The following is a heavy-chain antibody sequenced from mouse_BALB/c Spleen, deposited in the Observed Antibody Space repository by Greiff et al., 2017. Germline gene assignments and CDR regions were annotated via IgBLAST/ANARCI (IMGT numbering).Heavy chain of an antibody. CDR2: ISSGSSTI. J-gene: IGHJ2*01. CDR1: GFTFSSFG. Sequence: EVQGVESGGGLVQPGGSRKLSCAASGFTFSSFGMHWVRQAPEKGLEWVAYISSGSSTIYYADTVKGRFTISRDNPKNTLFLQMTSLRSEDTAMYYCARKEDFDYWGQGTTLTVSS. CDR3: ARKEDFDY. V-gene: IGHV5-17*02.